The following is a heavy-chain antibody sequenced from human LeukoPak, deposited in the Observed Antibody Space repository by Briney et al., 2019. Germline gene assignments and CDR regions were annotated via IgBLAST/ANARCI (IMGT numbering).Heavy chain of an antibody. CDR2: ISGYNGHT. V-gene: IGHV1-18*01. J-gene: IGHJ4*02. D-gene: IGHD4-17*01. Sequence: ASVKVSCKASGYRFTSYGISWVRQAPGQGLEWMGWISGYNGHTNYAQKFQERVTITRDMSTSTAYMELSSLRSEDTAVYYCAAHGRYYGHLPDYWGQGTLVTVSS. CDR3: AAHGRYYGHLPDY. CDR1: GYRFTSYG.